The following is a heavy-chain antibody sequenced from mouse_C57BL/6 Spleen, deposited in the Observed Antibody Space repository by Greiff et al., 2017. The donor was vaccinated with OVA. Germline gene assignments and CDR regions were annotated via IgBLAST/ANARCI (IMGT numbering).Heavy chain of an antibody. CDR1: GYSITSGYY. CDR2: ISYDGSN. CDR3: ARLYYSNYDWYFDV. V-gene: IGHV3-6*01. Sequence: VQLKESGPGLVKPSQSLSLTCSVTGYSITSGYYWNWIRQFPGNKLEWMGYISYDGSNNYNPSLKNRISITRDTSKNQFFLKLNSVTTEDTATYYCARLYYSNYDWYFDVCGTVTTVTVSS. D-gene: IGHD2-5*01. J-gene: IGHJ1*03.